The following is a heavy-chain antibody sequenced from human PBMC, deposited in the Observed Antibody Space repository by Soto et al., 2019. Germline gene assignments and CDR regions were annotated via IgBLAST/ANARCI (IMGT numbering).Heavy chain of an antibody. D-gene: IGHD6-13*01. J-gene: IGHJ4*02. CDR3: TTGLAAAGTNY. V-gene: IGHV3-15*01. CDR2: IKSKTDGGTT. Sequence: VQLVESGGNLVKPGGSLRLSCEASGLPFNAAWMSWFRRAPGKGLEWVGRIKSKTDGGTTDFAAPVKGRFTISRDDSKNTVYLQMNSLKIEDTAVYYCTTGLAAAGTNYWGQGTLVTVSS. CDR1: GLPFNAAW.